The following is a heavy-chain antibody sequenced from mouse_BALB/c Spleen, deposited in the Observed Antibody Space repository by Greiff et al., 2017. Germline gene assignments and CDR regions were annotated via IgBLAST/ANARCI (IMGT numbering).Heavy chain of an antibody. D-gene: IGHD2-4*01. J-gene: IGHJ4*01. CDR2: IDPENGNT. V-gene: IGHV14-1*02. CDR3: APMITTDYAMDY. Sequence: EVQLRQSGAELVRPGALVKLSCKASGFNIKDYYMHWVKQRPEQGLEWIGWIDPENGNTIYDPKLQGKASITADTSSNTAYLQLSSLTSEDTAVYYCAPMITTDYAMDYWGQGTSVTVSS. CDR1: GFNIKDYY.